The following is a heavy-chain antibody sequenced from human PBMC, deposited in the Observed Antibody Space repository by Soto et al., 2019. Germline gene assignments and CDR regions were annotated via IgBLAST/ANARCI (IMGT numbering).Heavy chain of an antibody. CDR2: IYPGDSDT. CDR1: GYSFTSYW. J-gene: IGHJ3*02. V-gene: IGHV5-51*03. Sequence: EVQLVQAGAEVKKPGESLKISCKGSGYSFTSYWIGWVRQMPGKGLEWMGIIYPGDSDTRYSPSFQGPVTISADKSISTAYLQWSSLKASDTAMYYCARSPPYCSGGSCYKGGGAFDIWGQGTMVTVSS. CDR3: ARSPPYCSGGSCYKGGGAFDI. D-gene: IGHD2-15*01.